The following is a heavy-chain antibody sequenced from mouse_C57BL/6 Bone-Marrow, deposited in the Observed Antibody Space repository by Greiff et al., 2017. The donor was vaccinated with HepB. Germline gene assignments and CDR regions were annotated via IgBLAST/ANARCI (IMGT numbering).Heavy chain of an antibody. D-gene: IGHD2-3*01. V-gene: IGHV5-6*01. CDR1: GFTFSSYG. CDR3: ARIYDGLNYAMDY. CDR2: ISSGGSYT. J-gene: IGHJ4*01. Sequence: EVMLVESGGDLVKPGGSLKLSCAASGFTFSSYGMSWVRQTPDKRLEWVATISSGGSYTYYPDSVKGRFTISRDNAKNTLYLQMSSLKSEDTAMYYCARIYDGLNYAMDYWGQGTSVTVSS.